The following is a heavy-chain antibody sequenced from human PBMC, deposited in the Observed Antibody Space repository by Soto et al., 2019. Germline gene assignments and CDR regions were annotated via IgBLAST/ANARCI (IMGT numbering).Heavy chain of an antibody. J-gene: IGHJ4*02. D-gene: IGHD6-13*01. CDR1: GFTFTTYA. CDR3: AKDWYEDY. V-gene: IGHV3-23*01. CDR2: INSAGTT. Sequence: EVQLLESGGGLVQPGGSLRLSCAASGFTFTTYARTWVRQAPGKGLEWVSAINSAGTTYYADSVKGRFTISRDNAENTLYLQMNGLRAEYTAVYYCAKDWYEDYWGQGTLVTVSS.